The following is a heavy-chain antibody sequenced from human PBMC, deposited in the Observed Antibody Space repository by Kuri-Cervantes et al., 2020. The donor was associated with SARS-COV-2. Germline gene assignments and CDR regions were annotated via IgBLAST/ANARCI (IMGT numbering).Heavy chain of an antibody. V-gene: IGHV3-23*01. CDR3: AKFAKVLLWFGDHYYFDY. CDR2: ISGSGGST. J-gene: IGHJ4*02. CDR1: GFTFSSYA. Sequence: GGSLRLSCAASGFTFSSYAMSWVRQAPGKGLEWVSAISGSGGSTYYADSVKGRLTISRDNSKNTLYLQMNSLRAEDTAVYYCAKFAKVLLWFGDHYYFDYWGQGTLVTVSS. D-gene: IGHD3-10*01.